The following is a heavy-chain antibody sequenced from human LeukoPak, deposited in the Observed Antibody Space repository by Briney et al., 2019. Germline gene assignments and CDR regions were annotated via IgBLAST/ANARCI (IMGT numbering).Heavy chain of an antibody. CDR3: ARDQEGFDY. Sequence: ASVKVSCKASGGTFSNYAINWVRQAPGQGLEWMGGIIPIFGTAHYAQNFQGRVTVTRDTSTTTVHMELRGLRSEDTAVYYCARDQEGFDYWGQGTVVTVSS. CDR2: IIPIFGTA. CDR1: GGTFSNYA. V-gene: IGHV1-69*05. J-gene: IGHJ4*02.